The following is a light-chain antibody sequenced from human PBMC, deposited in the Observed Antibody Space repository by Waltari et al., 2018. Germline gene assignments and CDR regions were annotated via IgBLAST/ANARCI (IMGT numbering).Light chain of an antibody. CDR1: NSDVGGYND. CDR3: CSYGRGNTWI. J-gene: IGLJ2*01. CDR2: DVN. V-gene: IGLV2-11*01. Sequence: QAALTQPPSLSKSLGQSVTFSCTGTNSDVGGYNDVSWYQQQPGTAPKLLIYDVNKRPSGISDRFSGSKSGNAASLTISGLQTEDEADYYCCSYGRGNTWIFGGGTRLTVL.